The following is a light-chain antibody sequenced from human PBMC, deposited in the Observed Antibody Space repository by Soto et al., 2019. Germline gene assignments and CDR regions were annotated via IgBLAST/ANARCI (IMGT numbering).Light chain of an antibody. CDR3: LSHTGSRTL. J-gene: IGLJ3*02. Sequence: QSALTQPASVSGSPGQSITISCTGASSDVGDYNYVSWYQEHPRQVPKLIIFEVTTRPSGVSDRFSGSRSGNTASLTISGLQAEDEADYYCLSHTGSRTLFGGGTKLTVL. CDR2: EVT. V-gene: IGLV2-14*01. CDR1: SSDVGDYNY.